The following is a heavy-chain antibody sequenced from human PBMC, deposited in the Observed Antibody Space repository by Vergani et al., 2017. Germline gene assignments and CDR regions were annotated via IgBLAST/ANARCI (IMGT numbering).Heavy chain of an antibody. CDR3: AKVGRSEVAGTFGAFDI. CDR2: LSASDRRT. Sequence: EVQLLESGGGLVQPGGSLRLSCAASGFTFSTYAMTWVRQAPGKGPEWVSTLSASDRRTHYADSVKGRFTISRDISKNTLFLHMNSLRPEDTAVYYCAKVGRSEVAGTFGAFDIWGQGTMVTVSS. CDR1: GFTFSTYA. D-gene: IGHD6-19*01. V-gene: IGHV3-23*01. J-gene: IGHJ3*02.